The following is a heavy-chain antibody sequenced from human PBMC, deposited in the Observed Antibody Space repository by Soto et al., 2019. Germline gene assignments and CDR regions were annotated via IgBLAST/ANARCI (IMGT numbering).Heavy chain of an antibody. D-gene: IGHD5-12*01. J-gene: IGHJ5*02. Sequence: PSETMSLTCTVAGGSISSYYWSWIRQQPGKGLEWIGYIYYSGSTNYNPSLKSRVTISVDTSKNQFSLKLSSVTAADTAVYYCARMSGYERHTPPIGWWFDPWGQGTLVTVSS. CDR1: GGSISSYY. CDR2: IYYSGST. CDR3: ARMSGYERHTPPIGWWFDP. V-gene: IGHV4-59*01.